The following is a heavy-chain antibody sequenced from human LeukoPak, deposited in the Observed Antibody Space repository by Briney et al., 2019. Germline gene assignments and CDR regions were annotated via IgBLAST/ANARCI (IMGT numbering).Heavy chain of an antibody. J-gene: IGHJ4*02. D-gene: IGHD3-10*01. CDR3: AKDTSYGSGTYYHFDY. V-gene: IGHV3-23*01. CDR1: GFTFSSYA. Sequence: GGSLRLSCAASGFTFSSYAMSWVRQAPGKGLEWVSGISGSGDITYYAQSVKGRFTISRDNSKKTLYLQMNSLRAEDTALYYCAKDTSYGSGTYYHFDYWGQGTPVTVSS. CDR2: ISGSGDIT.